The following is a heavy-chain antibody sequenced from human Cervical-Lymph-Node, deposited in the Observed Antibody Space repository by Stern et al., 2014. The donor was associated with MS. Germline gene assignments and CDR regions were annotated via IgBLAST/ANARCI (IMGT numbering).Heavy chain of an antibody. CDR3: VYTSSLGGVLFDY. V-gene: IGHV1-18*01. Sequence: QVQLVQSGPEVKKPGASVKVSCKASGYTFPTYGFYWVRQAPGQGLSWVGWISGNSGNKNYAPKLQGRVSMTTNTSTLTAYMELRNLRSDDTAVYYCVYTSSLGGVLFDYWGQGSLVTVSS. CDR1: GYTFPTYG. J-gene: IGHJ4*02. D-gene: IGHD6-6*01. CDR2: ISGNSGNK.